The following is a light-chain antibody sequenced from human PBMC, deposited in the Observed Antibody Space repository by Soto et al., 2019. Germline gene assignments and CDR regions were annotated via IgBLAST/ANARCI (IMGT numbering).Light chain of an antibody. V-gene: IGKV1-5*01. J-gene: IGKJ1*01. CDR3: QQFYNYPRP. CDR1: QTISSW. Sequence: DIQMTQSPATLSGYVGDRVTITCRASQTISSWLAWYQQKPGKAPKLLIYEASNLESGVPSRFSGSGSGTEFTLTIGGLQPDDFGTYYCQQFYNYPRPFGQGTKVDIK. CDR2: EAS.